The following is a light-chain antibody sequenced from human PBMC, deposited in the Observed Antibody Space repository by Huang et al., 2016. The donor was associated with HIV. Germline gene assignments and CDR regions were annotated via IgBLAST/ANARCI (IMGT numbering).Light chain of an antibody. CDR1: QSVSSN. J-gene: IGKJ1*01. CDR3: QQYQDWPRT. V-gene: IGKV3-15*01. CDR2: GAS. Sequence: EIVMTQSPGTLSLSPGERATLSCRPSQSVSSNLAWYQHKPGQAPRLLIYGASTRATGVPARFSGSGSGTEFTLTISSLQSDDFVVYHCQQYQDWPRTFGQGTKVEIK.